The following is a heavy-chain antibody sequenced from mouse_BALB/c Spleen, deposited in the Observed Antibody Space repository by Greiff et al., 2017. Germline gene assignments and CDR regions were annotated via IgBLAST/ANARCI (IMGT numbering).Heavy chain of an antibody. J-gene: IGHJ3*01. CDR3: AKGTARAPWLAY. CDR1: GYAFSSYW. Sequence: QVQLQQSGAELVRPGSSVKISCKASGYAFSSYWMNWVKQRPGQGLEWIGQIYPGDGDTNYNGKFKGKATLTADKSSSTAYMQLSSLTSEDSAVYFYAKGTARAPWLAYWGQGTLVTVSA. D-gene: IGHD3-2*01. V-gene: IGHV1-80*01. CDR2: IYPGDGDT.